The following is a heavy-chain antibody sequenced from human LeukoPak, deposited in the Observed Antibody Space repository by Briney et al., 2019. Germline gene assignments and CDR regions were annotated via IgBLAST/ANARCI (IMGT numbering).Heavy chain of an antibody. CDR1: GFTFSSYG. D-gene: IGHD2-2*01. Sequence: QPGGSLRLSCAASGFTFSSYGMHWVRQAPGKGLEWVAVISYDGSNKYYADSVKGRFTISRDNSKNTLYLQMNSLRAEDTAVYYCTKSWAAQLLQNAFDIWGQGTMVTVSS. V-gene: IGHV3-30*18. CDR2: ISYDGSNK. J-gene: IGHJ3*02. CDR3: TKSWAAQLLQNAFDI.